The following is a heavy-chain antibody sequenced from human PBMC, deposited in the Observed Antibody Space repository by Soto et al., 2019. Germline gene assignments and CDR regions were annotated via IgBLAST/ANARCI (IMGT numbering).Heavy chain of an antibody. D-gene: IGHD1-26*01. CDR3: SRSIVGAANCYFDL. Sequence: QVQLVESGGGVVQPGRSLRLSCAASGFTFSSYGMHWVRQAPGKGLEWVALIWYDGSNKNYADSVKGRFTISRDNSKNTLYLQMNSLRAEDTAVYYCSRSIVGAANCYFDLWGRGTLVTVSS. CDR2: IWYDGSNK. J-gene: IGHJ2*01. V-gene: IGHV3-33*01. CDR1: GFTFSSYG.